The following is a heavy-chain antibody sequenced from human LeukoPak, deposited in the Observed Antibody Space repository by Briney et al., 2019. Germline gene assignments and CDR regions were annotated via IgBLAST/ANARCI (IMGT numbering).Heavy chain of an antibody. CDR1: GGTFSSYA. J-gene: IGHJ4*02. CDR2: IIPIFGTA. CDR3: AREELLWFGEYPTLYFDY. D-gene: IGHD3-10*01. V-gene: IGHV1-69*13. Sequence: SVKVSCKASGGTFSSYAISWVRQAPGQGLEWTGGIIPIFGTANYAQKFQGRVTITADESTSTAYMELSSLRSEDTAVYYCAREELLWFGEYPTLYFDYWGQGTLVTVSS.